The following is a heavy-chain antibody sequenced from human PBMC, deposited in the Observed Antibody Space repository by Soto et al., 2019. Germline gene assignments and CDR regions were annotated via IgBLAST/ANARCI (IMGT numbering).Heavy chain of an antibody. CDR3: ARARRDGYNDAFDI. Sequence: QVQLVEYGGGLVKPGGSLRLSCAASGFTFSDYYMSWIRQAPGKGLAWLSYISTSSTYTNYADSVKGRFTISRDNAKNSLSLQMNSLRAEDTAVYYCARARRDGYNDAFDIWGQGTMVTVSS. D-gene: IGHD5-12*01. J-gene: IGHJ3*02. CDR1: GFTFSDYY. CDR2: ISTSSTYT. V-gene: IGHV3-11*06.